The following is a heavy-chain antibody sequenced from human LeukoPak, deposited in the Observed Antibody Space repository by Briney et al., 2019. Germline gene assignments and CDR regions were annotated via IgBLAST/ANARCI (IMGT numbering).Heavy chain of an antibody. CDR3: ARVAFGSSYWYFDL. J-gene: IGHJ2*01. D-gene: IGHD6-13*01. Sequence: ASVKVSCKASGYTFTSYAMHWVRQAPGQRLEWMGWINAGNGNTKYSQKFQGRVTITRDTSVSTAYMELSSLRSEDTAVYYCARVAFGSSYWYFDLWGRGTLVTVSS. V-gene: IGHV1-3*01. CDR1: GYTFTSYA. CDR2: INAGNGNT.